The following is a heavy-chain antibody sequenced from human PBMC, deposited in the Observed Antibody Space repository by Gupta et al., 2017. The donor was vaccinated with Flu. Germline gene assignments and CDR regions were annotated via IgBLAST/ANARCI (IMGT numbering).Heavy chain of an antibody. CDR2: ISVGGGST. V-gene: IGHV3-23*01. CDR1: GFTFTTYS. Sequence: EVQLLASGGGLVPPGGSLRLSCAASGFTFTTYSISWVRQAPGKGLEWVSLISVGGGSTYYAASVKGRFTISRDNSKNTLYLQMNSLRAEDTAVYYCAKAVGNSPSRYYFDYWGQGTLVTVSS. CDR3: AKAVGNSPSRYYFDY. D-gene: IGHD4-23*01. J-gene: IGHJ4*02.